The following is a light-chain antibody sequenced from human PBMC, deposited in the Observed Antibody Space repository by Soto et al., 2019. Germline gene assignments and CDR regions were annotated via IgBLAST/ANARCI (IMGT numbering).Light chain of an antibody. CDR1: QSVSSGY. J-gene: IGKJ1*01. V-gene: IGKV3-20*01. Sequence: EIVLTQSPGTLSLSPGERATLSCRASQSVSSGYLAWYQQRSGQAPRLLIYSVSSRANGVPDRFSGSGSGTDFTLTVRRMETEDFAVYSCQQYDRSPPTFGQGTKVDIK. CDR2: SVS. CDR3: QQYDRSPPT.